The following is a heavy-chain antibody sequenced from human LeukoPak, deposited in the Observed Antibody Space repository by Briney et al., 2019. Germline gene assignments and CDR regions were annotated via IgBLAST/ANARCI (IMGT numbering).Heavy chain of an antibody. CDR3: ASELRITMVRGATLSGIDAFDI. CDR1: GFTFSSYS. D-gene: IGHD3-10*01. Sequence: PGGSLRLSCAASGFTFSSYSMNWVRQAPGKGLEWVSSISSSSSYIYYADSVKGRFTISRDNAKNSLYLQMNSLRAEDTAVYYCASELRITMVRGATLSGIDAFDIWGQGTMVTVSS. CDR2: ISSSSSYI. J-gene: IGHJ3*02. V-gene: IGHV3-21*01.